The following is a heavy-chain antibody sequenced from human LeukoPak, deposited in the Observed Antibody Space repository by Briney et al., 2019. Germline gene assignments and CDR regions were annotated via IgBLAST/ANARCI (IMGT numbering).Heavy chain of an antibody. D-gene: IGHD6-25*01. Sequence: SETLSLTCTVSGGSISSYYWSWIRQPPGEGLEWIGYIYYSGSTNYNPSLKSRVTISVDTSKNQFSLKLSSVTAADTAVYYCARVRLAAGFDYWGQGTLVTVSS. CDR3: ARVRLAAGFDY. CDR2: IYYSGST. J-gene: IGHJ4*02. CDR1: GGSISSYY. V-gene: IGHV4-59*01.